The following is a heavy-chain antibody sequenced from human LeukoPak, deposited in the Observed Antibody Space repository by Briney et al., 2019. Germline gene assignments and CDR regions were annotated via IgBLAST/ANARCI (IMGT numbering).Heavy chain of an antibody. V-gene: IGHV4-31*03. CDR3: ARAVTSSSSHVDY. D-gene: IGHD6-6*01. CDR2: IYYTGST. CDR1: GGSISSGGYY. J-gene: IGHJ4*02. Sequence: SETLSLTCTVSGGSISSGGYYWSWIRQHPGKGLEWIGYIYYTGSTYYNPSLKSRVTISVDTSKNQFSLKLSSVTAADTAVYYCARAVTSSSSHVDYWDQGTLVTVSS.